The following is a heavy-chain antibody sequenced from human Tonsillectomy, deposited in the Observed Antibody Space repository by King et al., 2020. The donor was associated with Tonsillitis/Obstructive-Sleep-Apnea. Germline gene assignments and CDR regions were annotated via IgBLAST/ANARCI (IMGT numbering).Heavy chain of an antibody. CDR2: MYKSGST. V-gene: IGHV4-59*11. CDR1: GDSISSHY. Sequence: QLQESGPGLVKPSETLSLTCTVSGDSISSHYWNWIRQPPGKGLEWIGYMYKSGSTNYNPSLKSRVTTSVDTTKNQFSLKVSSVTAADTDGYYCAGEGICVVGPATFCMDVWGQESTVTVAS. CDR3: AGEGICVVGPATFCMDV. J-gene: IGHJ6*02. D-gene: IGHD2-2*01.